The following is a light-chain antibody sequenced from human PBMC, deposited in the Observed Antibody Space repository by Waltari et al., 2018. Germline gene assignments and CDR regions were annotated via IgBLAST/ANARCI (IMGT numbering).Light chain of an antibody. CDR1: SSDVGSYNR. V-gene: IGLV2-18*02. CDR2: EVT. CDR3: SSYTSSSTLGV. Sequence: QSALTQPPSVSGSPGQSVTISCTGSSSDVGSYNRVSGYQHSPGTAPKLMIYEVTNRPSGVPDRFSGSKSGNTASLTISGLQAEDEADYYCSSYTSSSTLGVFGGGTKLTVL. J-gene: IGLJ2*01.